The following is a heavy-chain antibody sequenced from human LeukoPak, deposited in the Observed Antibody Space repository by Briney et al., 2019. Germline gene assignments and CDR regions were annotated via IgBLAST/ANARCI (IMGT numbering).Heavy chain of an antibody. Sequence: GESLRLSCAVSGITLSNYGMSWVRQAPGKGLEWVAGISGSGGSTYYADSVKGRFTISRDNSKNTLYLQMISLRAEDTAVYFCAKRGVVIRVILVGFHKEAYYFDSWGQGALVTVSS. D-gene: IGHD3-22*01. CDR3: AKRGVVIRVILVGFHKEAYYFDS. CDR1: GITLSNYG. CDR2: ISGSGGST. J-gene: IGHJ4*02. V-gene: IGHV3-23*01.